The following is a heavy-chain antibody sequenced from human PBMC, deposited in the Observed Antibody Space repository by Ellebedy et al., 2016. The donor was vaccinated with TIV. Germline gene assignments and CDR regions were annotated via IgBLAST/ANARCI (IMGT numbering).Heavy chain of an antibody. CDR2: VSAGGAST. CDR1: GFTFSRSA. Sequence: GESLKISCAVSGFTFSRSAMSWVRQAPGKGPEWVSSVSAGGASTYYADSVKGRFSISRDNSNNTLYLQMNSLRAEDTALYYCAKGSTIVGPFDNWGQGALVTVSS. J-gene: IGHJ4*02. CDR3: AKGSTIVGPFDN. V-gene: IGHV3-23*01. D-gene: IGHD3-3*01.